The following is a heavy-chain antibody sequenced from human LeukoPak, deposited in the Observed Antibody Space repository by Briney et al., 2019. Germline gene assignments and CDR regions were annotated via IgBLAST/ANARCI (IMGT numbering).Heavy chain of an antibody. CDR2: ISASGSST. CDR1: GLAFSTYS. V-gene: IGHV3-23*01. J-gene: IGHJ4*02. D-gene: IGHD5-12*01. Sequence: GGSLRLSCAASGLAFSTYSMSWVRQAPGKGLYWVSGISASGSSTYYADSVKGRFAISRDNSKNTLYLQMNSLRAEDTAVYYCAKDEGDSGYSGYDSRPSFDYWGQGTLVTVSS. CDR3: AKDEGDSGYSGYDSRPSFDY.